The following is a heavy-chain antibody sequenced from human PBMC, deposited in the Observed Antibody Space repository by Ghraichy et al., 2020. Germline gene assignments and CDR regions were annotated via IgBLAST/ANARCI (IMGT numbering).Heavy chain of an antibody. CDR3: ARGNWNYYGY. Sequence: GGSLRLPCAASGFTFDDYGMSWVRQAPGKGLEWVSGINWNGGSTGYADSVKGRFTISRDNAKNSLYLQMNSLRAEDTALYHCARGNWNYYGYWGQGTLATVSS. CDR2: INWNGGST. D-gene: IGHD1-1*01. V-gene: IGHV3-20*01. J-gene: IGHJ4*02. CDR1: GFTFDDYG.